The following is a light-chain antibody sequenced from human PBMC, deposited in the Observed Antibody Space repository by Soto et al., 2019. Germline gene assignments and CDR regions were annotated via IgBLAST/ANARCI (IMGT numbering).Light chain of an antibody. Sequence: MMMTQSPATFSVSPGERATLSCRASQSVSSNLAWYQQKPGQAPRLLIYGASTRATGIPARFSGSGSGTDFTLTISSLEPEDFAVYYCQQRSNWPPEITFGQGTRLEIK. J-gene: IGKJ5*01. CDR1: QSVSSN. CDR2: GAS. CDR3: QQRSNWPPEIT. V-gene: IGKV3-15*01.